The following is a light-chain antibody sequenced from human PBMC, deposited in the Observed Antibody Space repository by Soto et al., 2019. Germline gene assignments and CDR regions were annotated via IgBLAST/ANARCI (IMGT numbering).Light chain of an antibody. CDR2: LNSDGSH. CDR1: SGHSSYA. Sequence: QPVLTQSPSASASLGASVKLTCTLSSGHSSYAIAWHQQQPEKGPRYLMKLNSDGSHSKGDGIPDRFSGSSSGAERYLTNSSLQSEDEADYYCQTWGSGPVIFGGGTKLTVL. CDR3: QTWGSGPVI. V-gene: IGLV4-69*01. J-gene: IGLJ2*01.